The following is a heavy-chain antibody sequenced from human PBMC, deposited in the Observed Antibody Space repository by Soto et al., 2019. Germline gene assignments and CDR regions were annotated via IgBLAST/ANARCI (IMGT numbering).Heavy chain of an antibody. J-gene: IGHJ5*02. CDR2: IIPIFGTA. Sequence: SVKVSCKASGGTFSSYAISWVRQAPGQGLEWMGGIIPIFGTANYAQKFQGRVTITADESTSTAYMELSSLRSEDTAVYCCASGTHPSGCFDPWGQGTLVTVSS. D-gene: IGHD3-10*01. CDR1: GGTFSSYA. CDR3: ASGTHPSGCFDP. V-gene: IGHV1-69*13.